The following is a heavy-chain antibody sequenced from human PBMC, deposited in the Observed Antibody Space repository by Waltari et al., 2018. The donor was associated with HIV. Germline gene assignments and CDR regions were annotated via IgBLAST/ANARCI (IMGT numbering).Heavy chain of an antibody. CDR3: AREGRGPPVPDYWYFDL. J-gene: IGHJ2*01. CDR1: GGSLSRRASY. CDR2: IYYRGST. V-gene: IGHV4-30-4*08. D-gene: IGHD3-10*01. Sequence: QVQLQESGPGLVKPSQTLSLTCTVSGGSLSRRASYCSWIRPPPGKGLEWIGYIYYRGSTYYNPSLKSRVTISVDRSKNQFSLKLSSVTAADTAVYYCAREGRGPPVPDYWYFDLWGRGTLVTVSS.